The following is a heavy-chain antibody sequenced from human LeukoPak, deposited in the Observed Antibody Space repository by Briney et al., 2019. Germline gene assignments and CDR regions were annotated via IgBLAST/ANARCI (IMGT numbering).Heavy chain of an antibody. CDR2: INTDGSSI. J-gene: IGHJ6*02. CDR3: ARSYGDYVRLDYYYGMDV. D-gene: IGHD4-17*01. CDR1: RFTFSNYW. V-gene: IGHV3-74*01. Sequence: AGGSLRLSCAASRFTFSNYWMHWVRQAPGKGLVCVSRINTDGSSITYADSVKGRFTISRDNAKNTLYLQMNSLRAEDTAVYYCARSYGDYVRLDYYYGMDVWGQGTTVTVSS.